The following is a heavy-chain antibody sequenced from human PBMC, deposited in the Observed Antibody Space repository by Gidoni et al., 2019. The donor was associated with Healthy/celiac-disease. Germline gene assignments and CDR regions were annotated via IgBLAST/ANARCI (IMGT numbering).Heavy chain of an antibody. Sequence: QVQLVEYGGGLVKPGGSLRLSWAASGFTFSDYYMSWIRQAPGKGLESFSYISSSGSTIYYADSVKGRFTISRDNAKNSLYLQMNSLRAEDTAVYYCARVSWFGELFGTYFDYWGQGTLVTVSS. V-gene: IGHV3-11*01. D-gene: IGHD3-10*01. CDR1: GFTFSDYY. CDR2: ISSSGSTI. CDR3: ARVSWFGELFGTYFDY. J-gene: IGHJ4*02.